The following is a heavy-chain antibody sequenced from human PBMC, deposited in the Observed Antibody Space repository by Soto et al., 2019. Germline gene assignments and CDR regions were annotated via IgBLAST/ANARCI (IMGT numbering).Heavy chain of an antibody. CDR1: GYTFTHYY. CDR3: ARDLAAGDH. J-gene: IGHJ4*02. Sequence: QLQLVQSGAEGKKPGASAKLSCRTSGYTFTHYYIHWVRQAPGQGLEWLGIINPASGSTNYAQDFQGRVTLTMDTSTTTVYMDLSGLRAEDTAIFYCARDLAAGDHWCQGTLVTVSS. V-gene: IGHV1-46*01. CDR2: INPASGST. D-gene: IGHD6-13*01.